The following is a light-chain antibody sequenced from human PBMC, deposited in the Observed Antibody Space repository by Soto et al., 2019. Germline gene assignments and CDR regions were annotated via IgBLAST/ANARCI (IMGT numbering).Light chain of an antibody. CDR3: QQYNSYSPGVT. V-gene: IGKV1-5*01. J-gene: IGKJ4*01. CDR1: QSISSW. Sequence: DIQMTQSPSTLSASVGDRVTITCRASQSISSWLAWYQQKPGKAPKLLIYDASSLESGVPSRFSGSGSGTEFTLPISSLQPDDFATYYCQQYNSYSPGVTFGGGTKVEIK. CDR2: DAS.